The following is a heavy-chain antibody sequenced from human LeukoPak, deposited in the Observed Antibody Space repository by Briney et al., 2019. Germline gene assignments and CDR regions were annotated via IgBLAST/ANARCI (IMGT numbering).Heavy chain of an antibody. CDR3: AGDSSSYPRYFDI. CDR2: VYYSGST. Sequence: SETLSLTCTVSGASISNYYWSWIRQPPGKGLEWIGYVYYSGSTNYNPSLKSRITISADTSKKQISPKMNSVTAADTAMYYCAGDSSSYPRYFDIWGQGTPVTVSS. D-gene: IGHD6-13*01. CDR1: GASISNYY. J-gene: IGHJ4*02. V-gene: IGHV4-59*01.